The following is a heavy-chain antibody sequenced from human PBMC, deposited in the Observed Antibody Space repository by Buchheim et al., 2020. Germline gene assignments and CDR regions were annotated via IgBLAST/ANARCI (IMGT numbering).Heavy chain of an antibody. CDR3: AKDLESHYCYYGMDV. CDR1: GFTFSSYG. Sequence: QVQLVESGGGVVQPGRSLRLSCAASGFTFSSYGMHWVRQAPGKGLEWVAVISYDGSNKYYADSVKGRFTISRDNSKNTLYLQMNSLRAEDTAVYYCAKDLESHYCYYGMDVWGQGTT. CDR2: ISYDGSNK. V-gene: IGHV3-30*18. J-gene: IGHJ6*02.